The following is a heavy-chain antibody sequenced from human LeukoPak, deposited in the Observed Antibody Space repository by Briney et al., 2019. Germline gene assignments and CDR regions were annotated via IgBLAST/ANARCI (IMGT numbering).Heavy chain of an antibody. CDR1: GFTFSSYN. Sequence: GGSLRLSCAASGFTFSSYNMNWVRQAPGKGLEWVSSISSSNSYIYYADSVKGRFTISRDNAKNSLYLQMNSLRAEDTAVYYCARDPQFVRGDYYFDYWGQGTLVTVSS. CDR3: ARDPQFVRGDYYFDY. J-gene: IGHJ4*02. V-gene: IGHV3-21*01. D-gene: IGHD3-10*01. CDR2: ISSSNSYI.